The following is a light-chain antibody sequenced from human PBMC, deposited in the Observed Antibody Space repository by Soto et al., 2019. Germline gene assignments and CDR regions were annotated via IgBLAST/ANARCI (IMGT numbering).Light chain of an antibody. CDR2: LGS. CDR1: QTLLHSNGYTY. CDR3: MQGPLPMYT. V-gene: IGKV2-28*01. J-gene: IGKJ2*01. Sequence: IALTQSPLSLSVTPGEPASISCRSSQTLLHSNGYTYLNWYLQKPGQSPQLLIYLGSNRASGVPDRFSGSGSGTDFTLKINRVQAEDVGVFYCMQGPLPMYTFGQGTKLEIK.